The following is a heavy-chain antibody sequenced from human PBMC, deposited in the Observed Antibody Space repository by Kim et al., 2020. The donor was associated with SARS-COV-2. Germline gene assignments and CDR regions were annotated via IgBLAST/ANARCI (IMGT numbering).Heavy chain of an antibody. V-gene: IGHV3-21*01. CDR1: GFTFSSYS. Sequence: GGSLRLSCAASGFTFSSYSMNWVRQAPGKGLEWVSSISSSSSYIYYADSVKGRFTISRDNAKNSLYLQMNSLRAEDTAVYYCARSIVGASRVDYWGQGTLVTVSS. CDR3: ARSIVGASRVDY. CDR2: ISSSSSYI. D-gene: IGHD1-26*01. J-gene: IGHJ4*02.